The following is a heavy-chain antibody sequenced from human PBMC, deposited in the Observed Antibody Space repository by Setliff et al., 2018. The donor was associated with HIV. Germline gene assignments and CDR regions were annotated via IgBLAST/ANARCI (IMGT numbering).Heavy chain of an antibody. CDR2: IKQDGSKA. D-gene: IGHD5-18*01. Sequence: PGGSLRLSCAASGFTFSHYAMHWVRQAPGKGLEWVADIKQDGSKAYYMDSVKGRFTISRDNPKNSLYLQMTSLRAEDTAVYYCARDDSNGNTDAFDIWGQGTTVTVSS. J-gene: IGHJ3*02. V-gene: IGHV3-7*04. CDR1: GFTFSHYA. CDR3: ARDDSNGNTDAFDI.